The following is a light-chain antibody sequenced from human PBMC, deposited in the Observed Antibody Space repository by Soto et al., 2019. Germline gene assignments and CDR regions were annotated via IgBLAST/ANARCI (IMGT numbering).Light chain of an antibody. CDR1: QDIGSE. CDR3: LQDYSYPLT. J-gene: IGKJ4*01. CDR2: KAF. V-gene: IGKV1-6*01. Sequence: GDRVTITYRASQDIGSELSWYRQKPGQAPQVLIFKAFALQDGVPSRFSGSGLGTDFTLTISSLQPEDFSTYYCLQDYSYPLTFGVGTKV.